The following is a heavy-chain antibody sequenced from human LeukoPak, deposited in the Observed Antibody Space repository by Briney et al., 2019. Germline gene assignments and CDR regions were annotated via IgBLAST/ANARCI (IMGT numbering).Heavy chain of an antibody. Sequence: PSETLSLTCTVSGGSVSSYYWNWIQQSPGEGLEWIGYIYYTGSTKYNPSLESRVTISLDTSKNQFSLKLSSVTAADTAVYYCARRVVVVTANDKSDVFDMWGQGTVVTVSS. D-gene: IGHD2-15*01. J-gene: IGHJ3*02. CDR2: IYYTGST. CDR3: ARRVVVVTANDKSDVFDM. V-gene: IGHV4-59*02. CDR1: GGSVSSYY.